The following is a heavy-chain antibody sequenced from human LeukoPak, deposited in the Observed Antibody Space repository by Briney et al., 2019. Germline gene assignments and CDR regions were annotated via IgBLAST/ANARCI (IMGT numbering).Heavy chain of an antibody. J-gene: IGHJ4*02. D-gene: IGHD3-22*01. CDR3: ARQGDYYDSSGYYCDY. Sequence: GGSLKISCNGSAYSFSSYCIIWVRQMAGKGLEWMVMVYPGDSHIRFSPCFQGQVTISADKSISTAYLQWSSQKASDTDMYYCARQGDYYDSSGYYCDYWGQGTLVTVSS. CDR1: AYSFSSYC. CDR2: VYPGDSHI. V-gene: IGHV5-51*01.